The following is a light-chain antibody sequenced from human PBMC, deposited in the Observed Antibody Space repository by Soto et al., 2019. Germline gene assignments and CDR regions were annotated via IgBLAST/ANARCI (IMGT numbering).Light chain of an antibody. Sequence: IQMTQSPSSLSASVGDRVTITCRASQGISNELGWYQQRPGKAPKVLIYGASNLQSGVPSRFSGSASGTDFTLTISSLQPEDFETYYCLQDYTYPWTFGQGTKVDIK. V-gene: IGKV1-6*01. CDR1: QGISNE. CDR3: LQDYTYPWT. J-gene: IGKJ1*01. CDR2: GAS.